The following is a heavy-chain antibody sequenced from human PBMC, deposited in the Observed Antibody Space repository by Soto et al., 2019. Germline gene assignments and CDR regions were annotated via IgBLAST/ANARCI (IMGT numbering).Heavy chain of an antibody. CDR2: IDSGGRTT. V-gene: IGHV3-74*01. Sequence: PGGSLRLSCAASGFTFSSDWMHWFRQAPGKGLVWVSRIDSGGRTTTYADSVKGRFTISRDNAKNTLYLQMNGLRAEDTALYYCARWITYGNFDYFDYWGQGTQVTVSS. CDR1: GFTFSSDW. D-gene: IGHD3-10*01. J-gene: IGHJ4*02. CDR3: ARWITYGNFDYFDY.